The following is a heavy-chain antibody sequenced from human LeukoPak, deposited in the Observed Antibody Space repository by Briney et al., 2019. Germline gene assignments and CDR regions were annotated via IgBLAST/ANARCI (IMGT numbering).Heavy chain of an antibody. CDR2: IFHSGST. CDR3: ARGEYGSGSYYTYYYYGMDV. J-gene: IGHJ6*04. V-gene: IGHV4-30-2*01. CDR1: GGSISSGGYA. D-gene: IGHD3-10*01. Sequence: SQSRSLTSAVAGGSISSGGYAWSWIRQPPGKGLEGIGYIFHSGSTYYNPSLKSRVTISVDRSENQFSLKLSSVTAADTAAYYCARGEYGSGSYYTYYYYGMDVWGKGTTVTVSS.